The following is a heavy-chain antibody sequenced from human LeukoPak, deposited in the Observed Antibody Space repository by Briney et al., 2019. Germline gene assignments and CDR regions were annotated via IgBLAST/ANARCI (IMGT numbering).Heavy chain of an antibody. CDR3: ARLDYSSRYLNSGYCFDY. CDR2: IYYSGST. Sequence: KTSETLSLTCTVSGGSISSYYWSWIRQPPGKGLEWIGYIYYSGSTNYNPSLKSRVTISVDTSKNQFSLKLSSVTAADTAVYYCARLDYSSRYLNSGYCFDYWGQGTLVTVSS. J-gene: IGHJ4*02. V-gene: IGHV4-59*08. CDR1: GGSISSYY. D-gene: IGHD6-13*01.